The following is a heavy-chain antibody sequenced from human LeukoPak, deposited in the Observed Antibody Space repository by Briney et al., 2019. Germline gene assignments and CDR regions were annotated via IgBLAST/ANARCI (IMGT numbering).Heavy chain of an antibody. CDR2: ISSSSSYI. CDR1: GFTFSSYS. J-gene: IGHJ4*02. D-gene: IGHD3-10*01. V-gene: IGHV3-21*01. Sequence: AGGSLRLSCAASGFTFSSYSMNWVRQAPGKGLEWVSSISSSSSYIYYADSVKGRFTISRDNAKNSLYLQMNSLRAEDTAVYYCARDRMVRGVDWGQGTLVTVSS. CDR3: ARDRMVRGVD.